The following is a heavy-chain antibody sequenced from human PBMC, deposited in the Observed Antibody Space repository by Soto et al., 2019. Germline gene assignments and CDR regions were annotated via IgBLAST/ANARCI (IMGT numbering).Heavy chain of an antibody. J-gene: IGHJ5*02. CDR3: ARAEVLEVVPAAMDWFDP. CDR1: GGTFSSYA. D-gene: IGHD2-2*01. Sequence: SVKVSCKASGGTFSSYAISWVRQAPGQGLEWMGGIIPIFGTANYAQKFQGRVTITADESTSTAYMELSSLRSEDTAVYYCARAEVLEVVPAAMDWFDPWGQGTLVTVSS. CDR2: IIPIFGTA. V-gene: IGHV1-69*13.